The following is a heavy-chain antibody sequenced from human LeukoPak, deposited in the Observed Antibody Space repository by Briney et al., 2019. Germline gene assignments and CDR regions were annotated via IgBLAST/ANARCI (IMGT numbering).Heavy chain of an antibody. CDR3: ARQVAGYFDY. CDR2: ISAYNGNT. CDR1: GYSFTTYG. D-gene: IGHD6-19*01. J-gene: IGHJ4*02. Sequence: GASVKVSCKASGYSFTTYGISWVRQAPGQGLEWMGWISAYNGNTNYAQKLQDRVTMTTDTSTTTAYMELRSLRSEDMAVYYCARQVAGYFDYWGQGTLVTVSS. V-gene: IGHV1-18*03.